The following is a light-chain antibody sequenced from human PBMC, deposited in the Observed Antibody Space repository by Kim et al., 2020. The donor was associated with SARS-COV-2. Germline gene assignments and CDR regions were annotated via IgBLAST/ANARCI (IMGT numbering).Light chain of an antibody. CDR2: DAS. J-gene: IGKJ5*01. CDR3: QQRSNWPPT. V-gene: IGKV3-11*01. CDR1: ENIRNF. Sequence: LSPGERAPLSCGASENIRNFLAWYQQKPGQAPRLLIYDASNRATGIPARFSGSGSGTDFTLTITSLEPEDFAVYYCQQRSNWPPTFGQGTRLEIK.